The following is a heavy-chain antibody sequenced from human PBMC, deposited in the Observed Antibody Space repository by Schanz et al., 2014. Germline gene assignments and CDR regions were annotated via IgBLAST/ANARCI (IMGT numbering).Heavy chain of an antibody. J-gene: IGHJ6*03. D-gene: IGHD2-15*01. CDR3: ARDAVALVPEYFMDV. Sequence: QVQLVESGGGVVQPGRSLRLSCAASGFTFSKYGVHWVRQAPGKGLEWVAVIWYNGSNKYYADSVRGRFTISRDNSKNTLYLQTNNLRAEDTAVYYCARDAVALVPEYFMDVWGKGTPVTVSS. CDR2: IWYNGSNK. V-gene: IGHV3-33*01. CDR1: GFTFSKYG.